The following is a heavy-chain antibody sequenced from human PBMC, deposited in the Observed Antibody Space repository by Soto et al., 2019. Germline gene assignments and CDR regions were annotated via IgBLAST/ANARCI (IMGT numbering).Heavy chain of an antibody. V-gene: IGHV2-5*02. CDR1: GFSLSADGVG. J-gene: IGHJ3*01. D-gene: IGHD2-2*01. CDR3: AHAYGGTSWPNDAFDV. Sequence: QITLKESGPTLVKPTQTLTLTCTFSGFSLSADGVGVGWIRQPPGKALEWLALIYWDDDKRYRPSLKSRLTITKDPSKNQVVLTTTNMDPVDTATYYCAHAYGGTSWPNDAFDVWGQGTVVTVSS. CDR2: IYWDDDK.